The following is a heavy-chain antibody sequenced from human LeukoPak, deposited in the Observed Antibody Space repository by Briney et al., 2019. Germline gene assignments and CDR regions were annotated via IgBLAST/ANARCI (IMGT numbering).Heavy chain of an antibody. CDR1: GGPLNAYY. CDR3: ATGETGSTLGGY. CDR2: IYDGGST. D-gene: IGHD1-1*01. V-gene: IGHV4-59*12. Sequence: SETLSLTCTVSGGPLNAYYWTWIRQPPGQGLEGSVYIYDGGSTNSNPSLKRRVTISEDTSKNQYSLKLTSVTAADTAVYYCATGETGSTLGGYWGQGTLVTVSS. J-gene: IGHJ4*02.